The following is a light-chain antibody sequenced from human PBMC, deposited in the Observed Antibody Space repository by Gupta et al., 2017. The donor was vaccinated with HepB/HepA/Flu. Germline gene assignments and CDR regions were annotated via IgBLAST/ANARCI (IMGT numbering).Light chain of an antibody. V-gene: IGLV2-14*03. CDR3: ASYTGVSTWV. CDR2: DVS. Sequence: QSALAQPASVSGSPGQSITISCTGSKTDIGSFKFVSWFQQYPGNGPKLIIYDVSSRPSGVSDRFSGSKSGNTASLTISGRQVEDEAHYHGASYTGVSTWVFGGGTKLTVL. CDR1: KTDIGSFKF. J-gene: IGLJ3*02.